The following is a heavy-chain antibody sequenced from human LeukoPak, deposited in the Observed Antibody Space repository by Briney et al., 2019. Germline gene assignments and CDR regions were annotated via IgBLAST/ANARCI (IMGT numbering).Heavy chain of an antibody. D-gene: IGHD2-2*01. J-gene: IGHJ4*02. CDR3: ARLNCSSTSCYQDY. V-gene: IGHV4-31*03. CDR2: IYYSGST. Sequence: SETLSLTCTVSGGSISSGGYSWSWISQYPGKGLEWLGYIYYSGSTYYNPSLKSRVTISVDTSKNHFSLKLCSVTAADTAVYYCARLNCSSTSCYQDYWGQGTLVTVSS. CDR1: GGSISSGGYS.